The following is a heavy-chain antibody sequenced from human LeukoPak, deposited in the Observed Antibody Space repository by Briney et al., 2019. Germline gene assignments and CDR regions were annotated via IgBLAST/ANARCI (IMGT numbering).Heavy chain of an antibody. Sequence: KPSETLSLTCTVSDGSITDNYWSWIRQPPGKALEYLGYIYYSGDTNVYPSLKSRVTISIDTSNSHFSLNLTSVTAADTAVYYCARQNRFWGAGNSWGHGTLVTVSS. J-gene: IGHJ5*01. CDR2: IYYSGDT. D-gene: IGHD7-27*01. CDR1: DGSITDNY. CDR3: ARQNRFWGAGNS. V-gene: IGHV4-59*08.